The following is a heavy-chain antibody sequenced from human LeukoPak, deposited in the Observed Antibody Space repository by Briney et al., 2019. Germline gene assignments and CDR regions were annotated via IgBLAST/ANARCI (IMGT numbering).Heavy chain of an antibody. D-gene: IGHD6-13*01. J-gene: IGHJ4*02. V-gene: IGHV1-2*02. CDR3: AKARGYSSSWYFDY. Sequence: ASVKVSCKASGYTFTGYYIHWVRQAPGQGLEWMGWINPNSGGTNYAQKFQGRVTMTRDTSISTAYMELSRLRSDDTAVYYCAKARGYSSSWYFDYWGQGTLVTVSS. CDR2: INPNSGGT. CDR1: GYTFTGYY.